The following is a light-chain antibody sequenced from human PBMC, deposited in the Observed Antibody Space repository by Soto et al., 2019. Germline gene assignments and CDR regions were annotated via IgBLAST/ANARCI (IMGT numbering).Light chain of an antibody. CDR1: QSISRW. V-gene: IGKV1-5*01. CDR2: KAS. CDR3: QQLNSYPWIT. Sequence: DNQMTKYPSTLSASVGDRVTITCRASQSISRWLAWYQQKPGKVPKLLIYKASTLQSGVPSRFSGSGSGTDFTLTISSLQPEDFATYYCQQLNSYPWITFGQGTRLDI. J-gene: IGKJ5*01.